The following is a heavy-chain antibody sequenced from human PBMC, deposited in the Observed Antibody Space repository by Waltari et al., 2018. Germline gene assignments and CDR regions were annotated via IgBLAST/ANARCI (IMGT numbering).Heavy chain of an antibody. D-gene: IGHD6-6*01. Sequence: QVQLQESGPGLVKPSETLSLTCTVSGGSISSYYWSWIRQPPGKGLEWIGYIYYSGSTNYNPSLKRRVTISVDTSKNQFSLKLSSVTAADTAVYYCARDRWGIAARPYAFDIWGQGTMVTVSS. CDR3: ARDRWGIAARPYAFDI. J-gene: IGHJ3*02. V-gene: IGHV4-59*01. CDR1: GGSISSYY. CDR2: IYYSGST.